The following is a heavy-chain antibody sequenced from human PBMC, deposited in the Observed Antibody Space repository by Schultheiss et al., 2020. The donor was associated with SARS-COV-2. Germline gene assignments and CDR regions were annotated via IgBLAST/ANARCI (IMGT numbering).Heavy chain of an antibody. J-gene: IGHJ6*02. D-gene: IGHD6-19*01. CDR2: INSDGSST. Sequence: GGSLRLSCAASGFTFSSYSMNWVRQAPGKGLVWVSRINSDGSSTSYADSVKGRFTISRDNSKNTLYLQMNSLRAEDTAVYYCARDLRGSGWHRFGDGMDVWGQGTTVTVSS. V-gene: IGHV3-74*01. CDR3: ARDLRGSGWHRFGDGMDV. CDR1: GFTFSSYS.